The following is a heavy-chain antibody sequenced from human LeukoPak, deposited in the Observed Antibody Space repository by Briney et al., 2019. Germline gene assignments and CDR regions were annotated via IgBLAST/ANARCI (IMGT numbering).Heavy chain of an antibody. V-gene: IGHV3-30-3*01. D-gene: IGHD3-10*01. CDR1: GFTFSSYA. CDR3: ARDRQLTMVRGVRFWFDP. Sequence: GGSLRLSCAASGFTFSSYAMHWVRQAPGKGLEWVAVISYYGSNKYYADSVKGRFTIFRDNSKNTLYLQMNSLRAEDTAVYYCARDRQLTMVRGVRFWFDPWGQGTLVTVSS. CDR2: ISYYGSNK. J-gene: IGHJ5*02.